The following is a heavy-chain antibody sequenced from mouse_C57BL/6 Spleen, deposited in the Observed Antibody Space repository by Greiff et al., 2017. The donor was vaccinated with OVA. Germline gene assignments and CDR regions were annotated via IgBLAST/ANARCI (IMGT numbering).Heavy chain of an antibody. CDR2: ISYDGSN. J-gene: IGHJ4*01. CDR1: GYSITSGYY. V-gene: IGHV3-6*01. Sequence: DVQLVESGPGLVKPSQSLSLTCSVTGYSITSGYYWNWIRQFPGNKLEWMGYISYDGSNNYNPSLKNRISITRDTSKNQFFLKLNSVTTEDTATYYCAREGVLMDYWGQGTSVTVSS. CDR3: AREGVLMDY.